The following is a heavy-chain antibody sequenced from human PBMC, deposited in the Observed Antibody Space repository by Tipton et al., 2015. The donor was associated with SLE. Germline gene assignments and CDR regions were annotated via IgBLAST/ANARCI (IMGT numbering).Heavy chain of an antibody. CDR1: GGSINNHY. D-gene: IGHD5-18*01. J-gene: IGHJ3*02. CDR2: IYYSGGT. Sequence: TLSLTCIVSGGSINNHYWSWIRQAPGMGLEWIGYIYYSGGTNYNPSLKSRVTMSVDTSKNQFSLKLSSVTAADTAVYYCARDDYSYGSIWGQGTMVTVSS. V-gene: IGHV4-59*11. CDR3: ARDDYSYGSI.